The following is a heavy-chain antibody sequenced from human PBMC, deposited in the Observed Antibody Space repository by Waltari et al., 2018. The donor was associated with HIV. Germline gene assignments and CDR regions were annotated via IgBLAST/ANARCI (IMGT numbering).Heavy chain of an antibody. CDR3: ARGKSYQISYDSNGFNY. D-gene: IGHD3-22*01. CDR1: GGSFSGYY. CDR2: INHSGRS. J-gene: IGHJ4*02. V-gene: IGHV4-34*01. Sequence: QVQLQQWGAGLLKPSETLSLTCAVYGGSFSGYYWSWIRQPPGKGLEWIGEINHSGRSNYNPSLKSRVAISVDTSKNQFSRKLSSVTAADTALYYCARGKSYQISYDSNGFNYWGQGTLVTVSS.